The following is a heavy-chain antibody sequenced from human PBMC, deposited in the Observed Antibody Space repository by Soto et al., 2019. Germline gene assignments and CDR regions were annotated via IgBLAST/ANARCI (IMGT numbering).Heavy chain of an antibody. CDR2: ISYDGSNQ. CDR1: GFSFSRHG. V-gene: IGHV3-30-3*01. Sequence: GGSLRLSCATSGFSFSRHGMHWVRQAPGKGREWVAVISYDGSNQDYADSVKGRFSISRDNSKNTVYLQMNSLRVEDSAVYYCARDRSSTYYYYGMDLWGQGTKVTVS. D-gene: IGHD6-19*01. CDR3: ARDRSSTYYYYGMDL. J-gene: IGHJ6*02.